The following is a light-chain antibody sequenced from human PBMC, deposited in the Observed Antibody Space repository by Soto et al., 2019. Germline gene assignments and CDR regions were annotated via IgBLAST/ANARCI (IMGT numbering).Light chain of an antibody. CDR3: SSYTSATTYV. V-gene: IGLV2-14*01. Sequence: QSALPQPASVSGSPGQSITISCTGTSSDVGAYNYDSWYQQYPGGAPKVIIYDVSHRPAGVSNRFSGSKSGNTASLTISGLQTQDEADYYCSSYTSATTYVFGTGTKVTVL. CDR1: SSDVGAYNY. J-gene: IGLJ1*01. CDR2: DVS.